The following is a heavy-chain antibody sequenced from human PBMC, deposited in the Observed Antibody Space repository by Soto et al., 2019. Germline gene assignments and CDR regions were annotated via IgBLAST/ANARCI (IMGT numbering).Heavy chain of an antibody. CDR3: AREPRYCRGGSCSITGDAYDI. J-gene: IGHJ3*02. CDR1: GFIVSDTY. V-gene: IGHV3-66*01. CDR2: ISNRGDT. D-gene: IGHD2-15*01. Sequence: EVQLVESGGGLVQPGGSLGLSCTASGFIVSDTYVNWVRQAPGKGLEWVSVISNRGDTHYPDSVRGRFSLSRDISDNTLHLQMNNLRVEDTAVYYCAREPRYCRGGSCSITGDAYDIWGQGTMVTVSS.